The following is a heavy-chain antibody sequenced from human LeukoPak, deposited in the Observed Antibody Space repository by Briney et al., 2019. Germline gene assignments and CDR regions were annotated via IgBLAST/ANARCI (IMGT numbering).Heavy chain of an antibody. CDR3: ARDSAAAASFDY. J-gene: IGHJ4*02. V-gene: IGHV3-33*08. CDR1: GFTFSDYY. Sequence: GGSLRLSCAASGFTFSDYYMSWIRQAPGKGLEWVAVIWYDGSNKYYADSVKGRFTISRDNSKNTLYLQMNSLRAEDTAVYYCARDSAAAASFDYWGQGTLVTVSS. D-gene: IGHD6-13*01. CDR2: IWYDGSNK.